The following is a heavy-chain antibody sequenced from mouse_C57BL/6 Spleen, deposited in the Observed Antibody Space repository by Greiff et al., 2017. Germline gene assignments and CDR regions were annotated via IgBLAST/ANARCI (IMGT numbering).Heavy chain of an antibody. CDR1: GYTFTSYW. CDR2: IHPSGGST. Sequence: QVQLQQPGAELVKPGASVKLSCKASGYTFTSYWMHWVKQRPGQGLEWIGLIHPSGGSTNYNEKFKSQDTVTVDTSSSTAYMQLSSLTSEDSAVYYCARAGYYGSDWYFDIWGKGTTATVSS. CDR3: ARAGYYGSDWYFDI. D-gene: IGHD1-1*01. V-gene: IGHV1-64*01. J-gene: IGHJ1*03.